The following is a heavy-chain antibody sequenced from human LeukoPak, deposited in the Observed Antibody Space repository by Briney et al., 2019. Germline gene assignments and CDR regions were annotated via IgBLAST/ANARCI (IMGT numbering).Heavy chain of an antibody. CDR1: GFTFSSYS. CDR2: ISSSSSYI. CDR3: ARGASRSQPPDY. V-gene: IGHV3-21*01. J-gene: IGHJ4*02. Sequence: PGGSPRLSCVASGFTFSSYSMNWVRQAPGKGLEWVSSISSSSSYIYCADSVKGRFTISRDNAKNSLYLQMNSLRAEDTAVYYCARGASRSQPPDYWGQGTLVTVSS. D-gene: IGHD5-18*01.